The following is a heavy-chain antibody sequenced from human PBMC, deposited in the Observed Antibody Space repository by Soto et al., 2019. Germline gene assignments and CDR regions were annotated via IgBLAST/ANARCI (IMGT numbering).Heavy chain of an antibody. CDR2: ITHSSSTI. CDR1: GFTFSDHA. V-gene: IGHV3-48*01. D-gene: IGHD3-10*01. CDR3: ARYGSGRNYRGPFDF. J-gene: IGHJ4*02. Sequence: GGSLRLSCTASGFTFSDHAMNWVRQAPGRGLEWVSYITHSSSTIYYADSVKGRFTISRDNAKNSLYLQMNSLRAEYTAVYYCARYGSGRNYRGPFDFWGQGTLITVSS.